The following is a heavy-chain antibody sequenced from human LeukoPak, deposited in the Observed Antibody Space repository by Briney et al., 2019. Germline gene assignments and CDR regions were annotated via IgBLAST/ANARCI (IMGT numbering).Heavy chain of an antibody. V-gene: IGHV3-53*01. CDR3: ATVPRGGNSGVFFDY. CDR2: FYSGGTT. J-gene: IGHJ4*02. D-gene: IGHD4-23*01. Sequence: GGSLRLSCAASGFAVSSTYMNWVRQAPGKGLEWGSVFYSGGTTYYADSVKGRFTISRDNSKNPLYLQMNSLRAEDTAVYYCATVPRGGNSGVFFDYWGQGTLVTVSS. CDR1: GFAVSSTY.